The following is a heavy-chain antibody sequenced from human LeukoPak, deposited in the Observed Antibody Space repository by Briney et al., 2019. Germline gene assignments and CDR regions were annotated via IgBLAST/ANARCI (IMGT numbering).Heavy chain of an antibody. Sequence: ASVDVSCKASGYTFTGYYMHWVRQAPGQGLEGMGWINPNSGGTNYAQKFHGRVTMTRDTSISTAYMELSRLRSDDTAVYYCARDDFWSGYPFDYWGQGTLVTVSS. V-gene: IGHV1-2*02. D-gene: IGHD3-3*01. CDR1: GYTFTGYY. CDR3: ARDDFWSGYPFDY. CDR2: INPNSGGT. J-gene: IGHJ4*02.